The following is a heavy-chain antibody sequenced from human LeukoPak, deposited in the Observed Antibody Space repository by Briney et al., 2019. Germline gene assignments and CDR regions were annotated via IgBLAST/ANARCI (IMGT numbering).Heavy chain of an antibody. CDR3: ARGRNDFWSGKRDLDY. V-gene: IGHV4-34*01. D-gene: IGHD3-3*01. J-gene: IGHJ4*02. CDR2: INHSGST. Sequence: SETLSLTCAVYGGSFSGYYWSWIRQPPGKGLEWMGEINHSGSTNYNPSLKSRVTISVDTSKNQFSLKLSSVTAADTAVYYCARGRNDFWSGKRDLDYWGQGTLVTVSS. CDR1: GGSFSGYY.